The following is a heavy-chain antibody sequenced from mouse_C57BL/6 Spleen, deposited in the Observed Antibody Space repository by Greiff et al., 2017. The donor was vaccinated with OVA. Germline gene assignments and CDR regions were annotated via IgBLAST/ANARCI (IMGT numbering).Heavy chain of an antibody. CDR2: IYPRSGNT. CDR1: GYTFTSYG. J-gene: IGHJ2*01. CDR3: ARKHSNAFFDY. D-gene: IGHD2-5*01. Sequence: VQLQQSGAELARPGASVKLSCKASGYTFTSYGISWVKQRPGQGLEWIGEIYPRSGNTSYNEKFKGKATLTADKTSSTAYMGLRSLTSEDSAVYFCARKHSNAFFDYWGQGTTLTVSS. V-gene: IGHV1-81*01.